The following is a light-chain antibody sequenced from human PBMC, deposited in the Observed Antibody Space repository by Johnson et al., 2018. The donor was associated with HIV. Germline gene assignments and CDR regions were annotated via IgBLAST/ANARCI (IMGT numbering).Light chain of an antibody. J-gene: IGLJ1*01. CDR2: DNN. Sequence: VLTKSPSVSAAPGQKVTISCSGSSSNIGNNYVSWYQQLQGTAPKLLIYDNNKRPSGIPDRFSGSKSGTSATLGITGLQTGAEADYYCGTWDSSLGYVFGTGTKVTVL. V-gene: IGLV1-51*01. CDR1: SSNIGNNY. CDR3: GTWDSSLGYV.